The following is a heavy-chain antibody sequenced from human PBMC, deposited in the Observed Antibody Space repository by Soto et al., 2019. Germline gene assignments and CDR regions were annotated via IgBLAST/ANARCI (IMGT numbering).Heavy chain of an antibody. CDR3: ARSRYFYDTSAYRPSDY. CDR2: ISGYNGNT. J-gene: IGHJ4*02. D-gene: IGHD3-22*01. Sequence: EASVKVSCKASGYTFTSYGVNWVRQAPGQGLEWMGWISGYNGNTNYAQKFQGRVTMTTDTSTSTAYMELRSLRSDDTAMYYCARSRYFYDTSAYRPSDYWGPGTLVTVSS. CDR1: GYTFTSYG. V-gene: IGHV1-18*04.